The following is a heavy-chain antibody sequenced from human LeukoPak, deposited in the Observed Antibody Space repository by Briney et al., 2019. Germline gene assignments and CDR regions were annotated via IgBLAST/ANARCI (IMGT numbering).Heavy chain of an antibody. D-gene: IGHD1-26*01. CDR1: AFSLSAYN. CDR3: ARDRGTYRPIDY. Sequence: GGSLRLSCAASAFSLSAYNMNWVRQAPGKGLEWVSSISYTGTYIYYADSVKGRFTISRDNVQNSLYLQMNSLRAEDTAIYYCARDRGTYRPIDYWGQGTLVTVSS. V-gene: IGHV3-21*04. J-gene: IGHJ4*02. CDR2: ISYTGTYI.